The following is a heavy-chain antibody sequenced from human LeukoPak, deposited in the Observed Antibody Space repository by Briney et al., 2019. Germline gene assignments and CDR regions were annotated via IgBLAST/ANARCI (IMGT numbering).Heavy chain of an antibody. J-gene: IGHJ4*02. CDR1: GGSISSSSYY. CDR2: IYYRGRT. D-gene: IGHD6-19*01. Sequence: PSETLSLTCTVSGGSISSSSYYWGWIRQPPGKGLEGIGSIYYRGRTYYNPSLKSRVTISVDPSKNQFSLKLSSVTAADTAVFYCARVGIGYSSGWYRVLWGQGTLVTVSS. V-gene: IGHV4-39*01. CDR3: ARVGIGYSSGWYRVL.